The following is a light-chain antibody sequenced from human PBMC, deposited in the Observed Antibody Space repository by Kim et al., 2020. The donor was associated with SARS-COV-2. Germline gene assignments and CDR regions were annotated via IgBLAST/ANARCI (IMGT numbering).Light chain of an antibody. Sequence: VTMSCSGTQSNNGRAAVNWYQQLPGTAAKLVIYSNNLRPSGVPDRFSGSKSGTSASLAISGLQFEDEAEYYCATWDDSLTGPGIFGGGTQLTVL. V-gene: IGLV1-44*01. CDR3: ATWDDSLTGPGI. CDR2: SNN. CDR1: QSNNGRAA. J-gene: IGLJ2*01.